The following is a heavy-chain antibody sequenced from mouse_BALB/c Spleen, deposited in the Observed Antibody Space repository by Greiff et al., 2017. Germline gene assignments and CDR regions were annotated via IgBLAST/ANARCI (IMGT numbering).Heavy chain of an antibody. CDR1: GFTFTDYY. CDR2: IRNKANGYTT. CDR3: ARDMPPTGDY. V-gene: IGHV7-3*02. J-gene: IGHJ2*01. Sequence: DVKLVESGGGLVQPGGSLRLSCATSGFTFTDYYMSWVRQPPGKALEWLGFIRNKANGYTTEYSASVKGRFTISRDNSQSILYLQMNTLRAEDSATYYCARDMPPTGDYWGQGTTLTVSS.